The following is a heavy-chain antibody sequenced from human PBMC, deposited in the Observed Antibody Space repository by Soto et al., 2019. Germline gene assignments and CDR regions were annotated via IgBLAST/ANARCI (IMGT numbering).Heavy chain of an antibody. J-gene: IGHJ3*01. CDR2: IIPIFGTA. Sequence: YVKVSCKASGGTFSSYAISWVRQAPGQGLEWMGGIIPIFGTANYAQKFQGRVTITADESTSTAYMELSSLRSEDTAVYYCARVPYYDSSGYVPLFFFLRRRRDTICSLGLGSAF. CDR3: ARVPYYDSSGYVPLFFFLRRRRDTICSLGLGSAF. D-gene: IGHD3-22*01. V-gene: IGHV1-69*01. CDR1: GGTFSSYA.